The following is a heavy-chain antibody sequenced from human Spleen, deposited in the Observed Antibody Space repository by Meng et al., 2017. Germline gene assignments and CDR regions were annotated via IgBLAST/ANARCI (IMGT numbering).Heavy chain of an antibody. CDR1: GYTFTCYY. CDR3: ASYYLGCY. CDR2: INPTSGGT. J-gene: IGHJ4*02. Sequence: QVQLVQSGAEVKKRGASVKVSCNASGYTFTCYYMHWVRQATGQGLEWIGRINPTSGGTNYAQKFQSRVTMTRDTSISTAYMELSRLRSDDTAIYYCASYYLGCYWGQGTLVTVSS. V-gene: IGHV1-2*06. D-gene: IGHD1-26*01.